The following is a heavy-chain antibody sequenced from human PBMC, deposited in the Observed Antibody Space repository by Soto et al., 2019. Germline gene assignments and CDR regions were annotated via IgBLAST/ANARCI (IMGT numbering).Heavy chain of an antibody. Sequence: HPGGSLRLSCAASGFTFSSYAMSWVRQAPGKGLEWVSAISGSGGSTYYADSEKGRFTISRDNSKNTLYLQMNSLRAEDTAVYYCAPGYEDYYYGMDVWGQGTTVTVSS. CDR3: APGYEDYYYGMDV. V-gene: IGHV3-23*01. CDR2: ISGSGGST. CDR1: GFTFSSYA. D-gene: IGHD5-12*01. J-gene: IGHJ6*02.